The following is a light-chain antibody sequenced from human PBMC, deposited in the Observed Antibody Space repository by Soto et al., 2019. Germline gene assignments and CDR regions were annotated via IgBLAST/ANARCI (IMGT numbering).Light chain of an antibody. Sequence: EIVVTQKKATLSLSPGQRATLFCRASQNVNNYLAWYQQKPGQAPRLLIYDASNRATGIPARFSGSGSGTDFTLNISSLEPEDVAIYYCQQLNTLPAIRFG. CDR3: QQLNTLPAIR. J-gene: IGKJ2*01. CDR2: DAS. V-gene: IGKV3-11*01. CDR1: QNVNNY.